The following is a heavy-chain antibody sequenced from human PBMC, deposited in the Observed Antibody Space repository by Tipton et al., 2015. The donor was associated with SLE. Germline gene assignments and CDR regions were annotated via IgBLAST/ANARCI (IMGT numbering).Heavy chain of an antibody. Sequence: SLRLSCTASGFTFSSYDMNWVRQAPGKGLEWVSIISESVDDTDYADTVKGRFAISRDNSRNTLFLQMNSLRVEDTAVYYCAKETTLSDWGQGTLVTVSS. V-gene: IGHV3-23*01. CDR1: GFTFSSYD. D-gene: IGHD1-1*01. CDR3: AKETTLSD. J-gene: IGHJ4*02. CDR2: ISESVDDT.